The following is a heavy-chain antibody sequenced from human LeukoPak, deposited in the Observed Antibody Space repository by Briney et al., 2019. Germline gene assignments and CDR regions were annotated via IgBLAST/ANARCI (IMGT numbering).Heavy chain of an antibody. V-gene: IGHV3-30*18. CDR1: GFIFSSYG. CDR3: AKVRGRGTYSSGWYLGY. Sequence: PGGSLRLSCVASGFIFSSYGINWVRQAPGKGLEWVAVISYDGSNKYYADSVKGRFTISRDNSKNTLYLQMNSLRAEDTAVYYCAKVRGRGTYSSGWYLGYWGQGTLVTVSS. CDR2: ISYDGSNK. J-gene: IGHJ4*02. D-gene: IGHD6-19*01.